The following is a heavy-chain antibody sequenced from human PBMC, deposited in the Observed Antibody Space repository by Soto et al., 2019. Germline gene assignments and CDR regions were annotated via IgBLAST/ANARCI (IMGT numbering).Heavy chain of an antibody. Sequence: GESLKISCEASEYSFSTYWIAWVRQMPGKGLEWMGIIYPGDSGTRYSPSFQGQVTISADKPISTAALQWSSPKPSDTAMYYCATPVRPHESWGNKYYYYGLDVWGQGTTVTVSS. V-gene: IGHV5-51*01. D-gene: IGHD3-16*01. CDR1: EYSFSTYW. CDR3: ATPVRPHESWGNKYYYYGLDV. CDR2: IYPGDSGT. J-gene: IGHJ6*02.